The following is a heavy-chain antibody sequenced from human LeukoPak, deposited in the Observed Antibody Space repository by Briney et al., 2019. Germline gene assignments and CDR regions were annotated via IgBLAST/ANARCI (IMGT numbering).Heavy chain of an antibody. CDR1: GGSISSYY. CDR2: IYYSGST. V-gene: IGHV4-59*08. Sequence: SETLSLTCTVSGGSISSYYWSWIRQPPGKGLEWIGSIYYSGSTYYNPSLKSRVTISVDTSKNQFSLKLSSVTAADTAVYYCARHLGRDGYINFDYWGQGTLVTVSS. J-gene: IGHJ4*02. D-gene: IGHD5-24*01. CDR3: ARHLGRDGYINFDY.